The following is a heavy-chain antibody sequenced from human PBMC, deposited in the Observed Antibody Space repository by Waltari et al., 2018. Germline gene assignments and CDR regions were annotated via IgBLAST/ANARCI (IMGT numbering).Heavy chain of an antibody. V-gene: IGHV3-30*18. CDR2: ISYDGSNK. J-gene: IGHJ4*02. CDR1: GFTFSSYG. D-gene: IGHD6-13*01. Sequence: QVQLVESGGGVVQPGRSLRLSCAASGFTFSSYGMHWVRQAPGKGLEWVAVISYDGSNKDYADSVKGRFTISRDNSKNTLYLQMNSLRAEDTAVYYCAKDYLLYSSSWWDFDYWGQGTLVTVSS. CDR3: AKDYLLYSSSWWDFDY.